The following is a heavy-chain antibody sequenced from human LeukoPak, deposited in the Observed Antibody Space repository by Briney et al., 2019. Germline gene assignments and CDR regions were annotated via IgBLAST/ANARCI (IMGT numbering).Heavy chain of an antibody. CDR1: GYTFTSYY. Sequence: ASVKVSCKASGYTFTSYYMHWVRQAPGQGLEWMGIINPSGGSTSYAQKFQGRVTMTRDMSTSTVYMELSSLRSEDTAVYYCARDILRFIPGYSSSWGSGFDYWGQGTLVTVSS. V-gene: IGHV1-46*01. D-gene: IGHD6-13*01. J-gene: IGHJ4*02. CDR2: INPSGGST. CDR3: ARDILRFIPGYSSSWGSGFDY.